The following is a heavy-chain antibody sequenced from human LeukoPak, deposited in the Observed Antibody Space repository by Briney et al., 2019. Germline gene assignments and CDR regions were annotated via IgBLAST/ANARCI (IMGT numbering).Heavy chain of an antibody. J-gene: IGHJ5*02. V-gene: IGHV3-66*02. CDR1: GFTVSSNY. D-gene: IGHD3-3*01. CDR2: IYIGGST. CDR3: AREASIFGVVMGNWFDP. Sequence: GGSLRLSCAASGFTVSSNYMSWVRQAPGKRLEWVSVIYIGGSTYYAGSVNGRFTISRDNSKNTLYLKMNSLRDEDTAVYYCAREASIFGVVMGNWFDPWGQGTLVTVSS.